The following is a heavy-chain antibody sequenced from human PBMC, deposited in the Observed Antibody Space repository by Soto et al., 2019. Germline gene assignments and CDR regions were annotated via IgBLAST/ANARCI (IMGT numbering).Heavy chain of an antibody. CDR2: INPNSGGT. Sequence: ASVKVSCKASGYTFTGYYRHWVRQAPGQGLEWMGWINPNSGGTNYAQKFQGWVTMTRDTSISTAYMELSRLRSDDTAVYYCARASIAVAGLVPFDPWGQGTLVTVSS. V-gene: IGHV1-2*04. CDR1: GYTFTGYY. D-gene: IGHD6-19*01. J-gene: IGHJ5*02. CDR3: ARASIAVAGLVPFDP.